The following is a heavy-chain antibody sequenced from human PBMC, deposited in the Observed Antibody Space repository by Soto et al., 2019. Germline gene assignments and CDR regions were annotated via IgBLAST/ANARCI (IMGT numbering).Heavy chain of an antibody. D-gene: IGHD6-13*01. CDR1: GFTFSSYS. V-gene: IGHV3-48*02. CDR3: ARHPERIAQIGWFDP. CDR2: ISSSSSTI. Sequence: EVQLVESGGGLVQPGGSLRLSCAASGFTFSSYSMNWVRQAPGKGLEWVSYISSSSSTIYYAESVKGRLTISRDNAKNTLYLQMNSLRDEDTAVYYCARHPERIAQIGWFDPWGQGTLVTVSS. J-gene: IGHJ5*02.